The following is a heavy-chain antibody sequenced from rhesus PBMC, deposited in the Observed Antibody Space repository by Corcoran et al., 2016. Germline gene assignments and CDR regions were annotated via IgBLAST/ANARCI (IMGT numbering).Heavy chain of an antibody. J-gene: IGHJ4*01. CDR1: GFTFRSSA. V-gene: IGHV3-118*01. Sequence: EVQLVESGGGLAKPGGSLRLSCAASGFTFRSSAMHWVRQASGKGLEWVERIRSKSNNYETVYAASGKGRCTISRDDSKNTAYLQMNSLKTEDTAVYYCARDVEYYNIWTGYSFFDYWGQGVLVTVSS. CDR2: IRSKSNNYET. CDR3: ARDVEYYNIWTGYSFFDY. D-gene: IGHD3-3*01.